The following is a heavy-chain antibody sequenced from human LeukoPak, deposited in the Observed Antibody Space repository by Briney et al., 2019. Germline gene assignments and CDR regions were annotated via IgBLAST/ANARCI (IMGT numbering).Heavy chain of an antibody. Sequence: SETLFLTCTVSGGSISNDYWSWVRQSPGKGLEWIGYIYYSGSTNYNPSLWSRVTISVDTSKNHFSLKLSSVTAADTAVYYCARHTTTSGWFRDAFDIWGQGTMVTVSS. D-gene: IGHD6-19*01. CDR1: GGSISNDY. V-gene: IGHV4-59*08. CDR2: IYYSGST. J-gene: IGHJ3*02. CDR3: ARHTTTSGWFRDAFDI.